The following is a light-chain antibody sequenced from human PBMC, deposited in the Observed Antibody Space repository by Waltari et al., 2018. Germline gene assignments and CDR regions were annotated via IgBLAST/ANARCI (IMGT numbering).Light chain of an antibody. Sequence: EIVLTQSPGTLSVSPGARATLSCRASENISKYLTWYQQKPGQAPRLLIYAASTRATGIPDRFSGSGFGTDFSLTISSLEPEDFAVYYCQNYVRLPVTFGQGTKVEIK. J-gene: IGKJ1*01. CDR3: QNYVRLPVT. V-gene: IGKV3-20*01. CDR1: ENISKY. CDR2: AAS.